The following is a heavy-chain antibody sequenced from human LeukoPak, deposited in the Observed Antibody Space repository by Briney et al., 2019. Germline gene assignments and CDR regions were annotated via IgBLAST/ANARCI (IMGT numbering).Heavy chain of an antibody. D-gene: IGHD3-16*01. Sequence: SETLSLTCAVYGGSFSGYYWSWIRQPPGKGLEWIGSIYYSGSTYYNPSLKSRVTISVDTPKYQFSLNLSSVTAADTAVYYCARLRSYYYYYMDVWGKGTTVTVSS. CDR3: ARLRSYYYYYMDV. CDR1: GGSFSGYY. CDR2: IYYSGST. V-gene: IGHV4-34*01. J-gene: IGHJ6*03.